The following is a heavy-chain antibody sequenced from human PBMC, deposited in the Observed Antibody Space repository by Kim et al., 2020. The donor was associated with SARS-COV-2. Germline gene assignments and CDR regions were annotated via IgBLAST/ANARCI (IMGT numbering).Heavy chain of an antibody. CDR1: GGSISSNNFY. J-gene: IGHJ6*02. D-gene: IGHD2-8*01. CDR2: IYYTGST. V-gene: IGHV4-39*02. CDR3: GGRTSYYYYYALDV. Sequence: SETLSLTCTVSGGSISSNNFYGGWIRQPPGKGLEWIGSIYYTGSTYYNPSLKSRLTISADTSKNHFSLNLSSVTAADAAVYYCGGRTSYYYYYALDVWGQGTTVTVSS.